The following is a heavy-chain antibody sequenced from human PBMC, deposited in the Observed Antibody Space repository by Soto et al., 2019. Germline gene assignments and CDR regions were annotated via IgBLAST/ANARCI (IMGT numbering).Heavy chain of an antibody. CDR3: ARDGVANGPHLDY. Sequence: GGSLRLSCAASGFTFSYYSMNWVRQAPGKGLEWVSYISGSGSTIYYADSVKGRFTISRDNAKNSLYLQMNSLRDEDTAVYYCARDGVANGPHLDYWGQGSLVTVSS. CDR1: GFTFSYYS. CDR2: ISGSGSTI. V-gene: IGHV3-48*02. J-gene: IGHJ4*02. D-gene: IGHD2-15*01.